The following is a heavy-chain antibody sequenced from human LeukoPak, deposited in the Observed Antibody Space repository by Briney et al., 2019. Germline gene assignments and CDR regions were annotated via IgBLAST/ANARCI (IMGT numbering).Heavy chain of an antibody. CDR3: ARRPYGGNFDY. CDR1: GGSIRSYY. CDR2: IYYSGST. V-gene: IGHV4-59*08. J-gene: IGHJ4*02. D-gene: IGHD3-16*01. Sequence: SETLSLTCTVSGGSIRSYYWSWMRQPPGKGLEWIGYIYYSGSTNYNPSLKSRVTISVDTSKNQFSLELSSVTAADTAVYYCARRPYGGNFDYWGQGTLVSVSS.